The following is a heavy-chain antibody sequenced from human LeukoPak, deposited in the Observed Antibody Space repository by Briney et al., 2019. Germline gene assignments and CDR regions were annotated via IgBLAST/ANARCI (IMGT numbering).Heavy chain of an antibody. J-gene: IGHJ6*03. CDR2: INHSGST. V-gene: IGHV4-34*01. CDR3: AGGGWYGDYGYYYYYYMDV. Sequence: SETLSLTCAVYGGSFSGYYWSWIRQPPGKGLEWIGEINHSGSTNYNPSLKSRVTISVDTSKNQFSLKLSSVTAADTAVYYCAGGGWYGDYGYYYYYYMDVWGKGTTVTVSS. CDR1: GGSFSGYY. D-gene: IGHD4-17*01.